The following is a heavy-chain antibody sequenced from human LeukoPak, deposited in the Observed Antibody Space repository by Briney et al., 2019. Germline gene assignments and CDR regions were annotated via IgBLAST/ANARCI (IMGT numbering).Heavy chain of an antibody. CDR2: INAGNGNT. CDR1: GYTFTSYA. J-gene: IGHJ4*02. Sequence: ASVKVSCKASGYTFTSYAMHWVRRAPGQRLEWMGWINAGNGNTKYSQKFQGRVTITRDTSASTAYMELSSLRSEDTAVYYCARRSSSGYYYGGNYFDYWGQGTLVTVSS. V-gene: IGHV1-3*01. D-gene: IGHD3-22*01. CDR3: ARRSSSGYYYGGNYFDY.